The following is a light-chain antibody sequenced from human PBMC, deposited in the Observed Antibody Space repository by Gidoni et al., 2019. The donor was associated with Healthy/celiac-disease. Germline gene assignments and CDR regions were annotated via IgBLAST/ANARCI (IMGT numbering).Light chain of an antibody. CDR2: AAS. Sequence: DIQMTQSPSSLSASVGDRVTIPCRASQSISSYLNWYQQKPGKAPKLLIYAASSLQSGVPSRFSGSGSGTDFTLTISRLQPEDFATYYCQQSYSTPMTFGQXTKVEIK. CDR3: QQSYSTPMT. CDR1: QSISSY. J-gene: IGKJ1*01. V-gene: IGKV1-39*01.